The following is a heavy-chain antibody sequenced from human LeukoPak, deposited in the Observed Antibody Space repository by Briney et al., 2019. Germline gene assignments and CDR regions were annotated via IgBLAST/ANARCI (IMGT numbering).Heavy chain of an antibody. Sequence: SETLSLTCAVYGGSFSGYYWSWIRQPPGKGLEWIGEINHSGSTNYNPSLKSRVTISVDTSKNQFSLKLSSVTAADTAVYCCARGHWTVDYWGQGTLVTVSS. J-gene: IGHJ4*02. CDR3: ARGHWTVDY. V-gene: IGHV4-34*01. CDR1: GGSFSGYY. D-gene: IGHD1-1*01. CDR2: INHSGST.